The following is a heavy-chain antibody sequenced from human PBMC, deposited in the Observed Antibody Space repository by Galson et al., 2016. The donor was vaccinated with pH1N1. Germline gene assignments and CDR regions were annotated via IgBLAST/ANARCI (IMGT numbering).Heavy chain of an antibody. V-gene: IGHV3-74*01. J-gene: IGHJ6*02. CDR2: IGRDGSST. CDR1: GFTFSNYW. CDR3: ARSFAVGARSYYAMDV. Sequence: SLRLSCAASGFTFSNYWIHWVRQAPGKGLVWVSRIGRDGSSTNYADSVKGRFTISRDNSKNTLYLQMGSLRAEDMAVYYCARSFAVGARSYYAMDVWGQGTTVSVSS. D-gene: IGHD1-26*01.